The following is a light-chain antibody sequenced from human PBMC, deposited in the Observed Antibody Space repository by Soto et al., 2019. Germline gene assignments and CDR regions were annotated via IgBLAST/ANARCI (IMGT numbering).Light chain of an antibody. CDR2: AAS. CDR1: QGISRY. CDR3: RQYYSYPALT. Sequence: AIRMTQSPSSFSASSGDRVTITCRASQGISRYLAWYQQKPGKAPKLLIYAASTLQSGVPSRFIGSGSGTHFTLTISCLQSQDFATYYCRQYYSYPALTFGGGTKVEIK. V-gene: IGKV1-8*01. J-gene: IGKJ4*01.